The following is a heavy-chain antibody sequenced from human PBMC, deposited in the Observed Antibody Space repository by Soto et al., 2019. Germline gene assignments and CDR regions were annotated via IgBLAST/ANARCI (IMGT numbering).Heavy chain of an antibody. V-gene: IGHV3-21*01. J-gene: IGHJ4*02. CDR2: ISSSSSYI. CDR3: AREGPRAYCGGDCYIDY. Sequence: EVQLVESGGGMVKPGGSLRLSCAASGFTFSSYSMNWVRQAPGKGLEWVSSISSSSSYIYYADSVKGRFTISRDNAKNSLYLQINSLIAEDTAVYYCAREGPRAYCGGDCYIDYWGQGTLVTVSS. CDR1: GFTFSSYS. D-gene: IGHD2-21*02.